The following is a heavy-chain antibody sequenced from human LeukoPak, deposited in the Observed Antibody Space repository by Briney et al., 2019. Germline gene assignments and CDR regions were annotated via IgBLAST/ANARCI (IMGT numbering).Heavy chain of an antibody. D-gene: IGHD3-3*01. J-gene: IGHJ6*02. CDR1: GGSISSYY. Sequence: PSETLSLTCTVSGGSISSYYWSWVRQPAGKGLEWIGRIYTSASTNYNPSLKSRVTMSVDTSKNQFSLKLSSVTAADTAVYYCARDRAYYDFWSGYDVWGQGTTVTVSS. V-gene: IGHV4-4*07. CDR2: IYTSAST. CDR3: ARDRAYYDFWSGYDV.